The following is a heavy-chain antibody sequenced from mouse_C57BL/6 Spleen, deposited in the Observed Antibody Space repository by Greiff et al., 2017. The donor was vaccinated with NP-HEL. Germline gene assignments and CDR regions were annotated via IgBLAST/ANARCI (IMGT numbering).Heavy chain of an antibody. Sequence: QVQLQQSGPELVKPGASVKISCKASGYSFTSYYIHWVKQRPGQGLEWIGWIYPGSGNTKYNEKFKGKATLTSDTSSSTAYMQLSSLTSEDSAVYYCARWTPVTTVDPYYFDYWGQGTTLTVSS. J-gene: IGHJ2*01. CDR2: IYPGSGNT. V-gene: IGHV1-66*01. D-gene: IGHD1-1*01. CDR1: GYSFTSYY. CDR3: ARWTPVTTVDPYYFDY.